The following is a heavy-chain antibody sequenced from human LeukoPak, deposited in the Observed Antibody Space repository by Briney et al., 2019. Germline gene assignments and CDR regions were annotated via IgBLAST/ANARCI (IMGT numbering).Heavy chain of an antibody. D-gene: IGHD4-17*01. Sequence: SETLSLTCTVSNGSISSSAYYWGWVRQSPGKGLQWIGSVYFSGITYYNESLKSRLTISVDKSNNQFSLKLSSVTAADTAVYYCARGGDYEWGQGTLVTVSS. J-gene: IGHJ4*02. V-gene: IGHV4-39*07. CDR3: ARGGDYE. CDR2: VYFSGIT. CDR1: NGSISSSAYY.